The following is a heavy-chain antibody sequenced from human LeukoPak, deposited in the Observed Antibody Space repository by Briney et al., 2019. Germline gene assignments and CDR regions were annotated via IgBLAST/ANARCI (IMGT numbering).Heavy chain of an antibody. Sequence: ASVKVSCKASGYTFTSYGISWVRQAPGQGLEWMGWISAHNGNTNYAQKLQGRVTMTKDTSTSTAHMERGSLRPDDTAVFSGPIYYSGSQGGYYNYMAVWGKGTTVTVSS. CDR1: GYTFTSYG. CDR2: ISAHNGNT. J-gene: IGHJ6*03. D-gene: IGHD1-26*01. CDR3: PIYYSGSQGGYYNYMAV. V-gene: IGHV1-18*01.